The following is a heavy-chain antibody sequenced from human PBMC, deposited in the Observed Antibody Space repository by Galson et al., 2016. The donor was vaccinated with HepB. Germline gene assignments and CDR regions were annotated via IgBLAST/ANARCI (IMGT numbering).Heavy chain of an antibody. J-gene: IGHJ3*02. CDR2: IIPIVGPA. Sequence: SVKVSCKASGDIFSTQTITWVRQAPGQGLEWMGRIIPIVGPANYAQKFQDRVAITADKSTSTVYMDLSSLRSEDTASYFCASTTGYFSGGYCKAAALDIWGQGTMVTVSS. CDR1: GDIFSTQT. V-gene: IGHV1-69*08. D-gene: IGHD2-15*01. CDR3: ASTTGYFSGGYCKAAALDI.